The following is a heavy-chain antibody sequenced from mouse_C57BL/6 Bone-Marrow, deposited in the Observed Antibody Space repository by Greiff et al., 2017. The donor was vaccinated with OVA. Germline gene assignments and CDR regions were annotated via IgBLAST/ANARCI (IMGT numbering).Heavy chain of an antibody. CDR2: IRNKANGYTT. V-gene: IGHV7-3*01. CDR3: ARSPYDYDVGDFDY. J-gene: IGHJ2*01. CDR1: GFTFTDYY. Sequence: EVKLVESGGGLVQPGGSLSLSCAASGFTFTDYYMSWVRQPPGKALEWLGFIRNKANGYTTAYSAYVKGRFTISRDNSQSFLYLQMNALRAEDSATYYCARSPYDYDVGDFDYWGQGTTLTVSS. D-gene: IGHD2-4*01.